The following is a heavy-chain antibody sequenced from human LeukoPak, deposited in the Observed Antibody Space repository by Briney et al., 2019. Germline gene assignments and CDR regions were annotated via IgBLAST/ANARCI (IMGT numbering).Heavy chain of an antibody. CDR2: ISSSSSTI. J-gene: IGHJ5*02. CDR1: GFTFSSYS. V-gene: IGHV3-48*01. CDR3: ARDQREYSSSWYLMFDP. Sequence: GGSLRLSCAASGFTFSSYSMNWVRQAPGKGLEWVSYISSSSSTIYYADSVKGRFTISRDNAKNSLYLQMNSLRAEDTAVYYCARDQREYSSSWYLMFDPWGQGTLVTVSS. D-gene: IGHD6-13*01.